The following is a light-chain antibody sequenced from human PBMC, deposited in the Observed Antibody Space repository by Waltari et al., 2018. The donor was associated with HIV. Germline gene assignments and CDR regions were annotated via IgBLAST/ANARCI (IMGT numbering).Light chain of an antibody. CDR1: SSDVGGYNY. V-gene: IGLV2-11*01. J-gene: IGLJ3*02. Sequence: QSALTQPRSVSGSPGQSVTISCTGTSSDVGGYNYVSWYQQHPGKAPKLMIYDVTKRPSGVPDRFSGSKSSNTASLTISGLQTEDEADYYCCSYAGSYTFGFGGGTKLTVL. CDR2: DVT. CDR3: CSYAGSYTFG.